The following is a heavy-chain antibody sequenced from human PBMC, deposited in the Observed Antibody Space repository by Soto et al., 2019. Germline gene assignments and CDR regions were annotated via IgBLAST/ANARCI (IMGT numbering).Heavy chain of an antibody. Sequence: PSETLSLTCAVYGGSFSGYYWSWIRQPPGKGLEWIGEINHSGSTNYNPSLKSRVTISVDTSKNQFSLKLSSVTAADTAVYYCVSGSYPHYFDYWGQGTLVTSPQ. CDR3: VSGSYPHYFDY. V-gene: IGHV4-34*01. CDR1: GGSFSGYY. CDR2: INHSGST. J-gene: IGHJ4*02. D-gene: IGHD1-26*01.